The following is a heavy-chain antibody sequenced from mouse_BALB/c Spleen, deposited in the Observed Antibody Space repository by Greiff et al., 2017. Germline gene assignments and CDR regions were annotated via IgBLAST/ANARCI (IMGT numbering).Heavy chain of an antibody. V-gene: IGHV5-6-5*01. CDR1: GFTFSSYA. D-gene: IGHD2-4*01. Sequence: EVKLMESGGGLVKPGGSLKLSCAASGFTFSSYAMSWVRQTPEKRLEWVASISSGGSTYYPDSVKGRFTISRDNARNILYLQMSSLRSEDTAMYYCAREAYDYVDYWGQGTTLTVSS. CDR2: ISSGGST. CDR3: AREAYDYVDY. J-gene: IGHJ2*01.